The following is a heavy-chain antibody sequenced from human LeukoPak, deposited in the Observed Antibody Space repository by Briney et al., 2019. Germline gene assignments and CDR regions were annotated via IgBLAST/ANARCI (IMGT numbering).Heavy chain of an antibody. Sequence: GESLKISCKASGYNFTSYWIGWVRQMPGKGLEWMGIIYPGDSDTRYSPSFQGQVTISADKSISTAYLQWSSLKASDTAMYYCARLGEWELRTFDYWGQGTLVTVSS. J-gene: IGHJ4*02. V-gene: IGHV5-51*01. CDR2: IYPGDSDT. D-gene: IGHD1-26*01. CDR3: ARLGEWELRTFDY. CDR1: GYNFTSYW.